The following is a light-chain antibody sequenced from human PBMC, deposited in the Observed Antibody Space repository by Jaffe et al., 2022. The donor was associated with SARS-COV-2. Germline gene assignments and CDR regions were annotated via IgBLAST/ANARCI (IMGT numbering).Light chain of an antibody. J-gene: IGKJ2*01. CDR2: DAY. CDR3: QQCDTLPYT. V-gene: IGKV1-33*01. CDR1: QDIQRS. Sequence: DIQMTQSPPSLSPSVGDRVTITCRASQDIQRSLSWYQHKPGRAPQLLIYDAYKLEDGVPSRFSGSGSGTDFSLAITNVQPGDVATYYCQQCDTLPYTFGQGTRLEI.